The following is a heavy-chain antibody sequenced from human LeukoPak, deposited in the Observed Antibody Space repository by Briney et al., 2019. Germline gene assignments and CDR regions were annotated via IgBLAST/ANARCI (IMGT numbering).Heavy chain of an antibody. Sequence: SETLSLTCTVSGGSISSSSYYRGWIRQPPGKGLEWIGSIYYSGSTYYNPSLKSRVTISVDTSKNQFSLKLSSVTAADTAVYYCARRILSGWYMGAFDIWGQGTMVTVSS. CDR1: GGSISSSSYY. CDR2: IYYSGST. D-gene: IGHD6-19*01. J-gene: IGHJ3*02. V-gene: IGHV4-39*01. CDR3: ARRILSGWYMGAFDI.